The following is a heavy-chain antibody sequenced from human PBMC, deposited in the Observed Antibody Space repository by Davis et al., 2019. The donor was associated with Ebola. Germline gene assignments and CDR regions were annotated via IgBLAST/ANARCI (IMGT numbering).Heavy chain of an antibody. Sequence: PGGSLRLSCAASGFTFSSYSMNWVRQAPGKGLEWVSSISSSSSYIYYADSVKGRFTISRDNAKNSLYLQMNSLRAEDTAVYYCARDFPPSGDLDYWGQGTLVTVSS. V-gene: IGHV3-21*01. CDR1: GFTFSSYS. CDR2: ISSSSSYI. J-gene: IGHJ4*02. D-gene: IGHD4-17*01. CDR3: ARDFPPSGDLDY.